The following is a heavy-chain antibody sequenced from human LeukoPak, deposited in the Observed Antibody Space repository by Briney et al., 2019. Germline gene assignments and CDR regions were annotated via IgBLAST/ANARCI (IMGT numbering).Heavy chain of an antibody. CDR3: ARGPPDY. V-gene: IGHV4-61*09. Sequence: AGKGLEWIGHIYTSGSTNYNPSLKSRVTISVDTSKNQFSLKLSSVTAADTAVYYCARGPPDYWGQGTLVTVSS. CDR2: IYTSGST. J-gene: IGHJ4*02.